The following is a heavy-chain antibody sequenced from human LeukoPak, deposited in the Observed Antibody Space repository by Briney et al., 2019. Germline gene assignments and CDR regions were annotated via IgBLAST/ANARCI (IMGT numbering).Heavy chain of an antibody. CDR2: IYTSGST. CDR3: ARLRGRDGYNA. CDR1: GCSISSFY. Sequence: SGTLSLTCTVSGCSISSFYWSWIPQPPGKGLGGIGRIYTSGSTNYNPSLKSRVTMSVDTSKNQFSLKLSSVTAAGTAVYYCARLRGRDGYNAWGQGTLVTVSS. D-gene: IGHD5-24*01. V-gene: IGHV4-4*07. J-gene: IGHJ4*02.